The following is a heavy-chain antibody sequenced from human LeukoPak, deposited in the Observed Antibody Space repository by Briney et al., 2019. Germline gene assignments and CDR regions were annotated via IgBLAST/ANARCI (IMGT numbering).Heavy chain of an antibody. D-gene: IGHD3/OR15-3a*01. CDR3: VRPMISVMSLRADL. CDR1: GFTFSNYW. CDR2: ISYDGTST. V-gene: IGHV3-74*01. J-gene: IGHJ5*02. Sequence: GGSLTLSCAASGFTFSNYWMHWVRQAPGKGLVWVSCISYDGTSTNYADSVKGRFSISRDNARNTLYLHMKSTRVEDTAQCYCVRPMISVMSLRADLWGQGSLVTVSS.